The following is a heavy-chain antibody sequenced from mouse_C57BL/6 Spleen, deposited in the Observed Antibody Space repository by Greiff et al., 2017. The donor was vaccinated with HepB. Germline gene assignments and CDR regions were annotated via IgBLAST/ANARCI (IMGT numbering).Heavy chain of an antibody. CDR1: GYTFTSYG. V-gene: IGHV1-81*01. Sequence: QVQLKQSGAELARPGASVKLSCKASGYTFTSYGISWVKQRTGQGLEWIGEIYPRSGNTYYNEKFKGKATLTADKSSSTAYMELSSLTSEDSAVYFCAPLDGNDGVWFADWGQGTLVTVSA. CDR3: APLDGNDGVWFAD. CDR2: IYPRSGNT. J-gene: IGHJ3*01. D-gene: IGHD2-2*01.